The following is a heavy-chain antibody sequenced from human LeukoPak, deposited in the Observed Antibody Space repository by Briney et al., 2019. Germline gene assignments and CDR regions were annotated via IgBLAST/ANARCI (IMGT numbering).Heavy chain of an antibody. CDR1: GGSISSSSYY. CDR2: IYYSGST. V-gene: IGHV4-39*07. Sequence: PSETLSLTCTVSGGSISSSSYYWGWIRQPPGKGLEWIGSIYYSGSTYYNPSLKSRVTISVDTSKNQFSLKLSSVTAADTAVYYCARGAPILLWFGGDNWFDPWGQGTLVTVSS. J-gene: IGHJ5*02. CDR3: ARGAPILLWFGGDNWFDP. D-gene: IGHD3-10*01.